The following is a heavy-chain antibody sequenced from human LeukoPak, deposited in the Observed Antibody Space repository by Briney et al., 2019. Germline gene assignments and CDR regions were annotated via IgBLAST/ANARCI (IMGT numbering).Heavy chain of an antibody. V-gene: IGHV3-15*01. CDR3: TTSRTATGEKNY. CDR2: IQSKTDGGTI. D-gene: IGHD7-27*01. CDR1: GFSFSDAW. Sequence: PGGSLRLSCAASGFSFSDAWISWVRQAPGEGLEWVGRIQSKTDGGTIDYAAPVKDRFTISRDDSKDTVYLQMNTLKTEDTAVYYCTTSRTATGEKNYWGQGTLVTVSS. J-gene: IGHJ4*02.